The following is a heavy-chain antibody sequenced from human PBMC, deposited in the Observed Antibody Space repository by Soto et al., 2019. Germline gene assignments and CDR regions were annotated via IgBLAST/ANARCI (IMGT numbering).Heavy chain of an antibody. Sequence: ASVKVSCKASGYTFTSYGISWVRQAPGQGLEWMGIINPSGGSTSYAPKFQGRVTMTRDTSTSTVYMELSSLRSEDTAVYYCGRDSSREIYNWFDPWGQGTLVTVSS. D-gene: IGHD6-13*01. V-gene: IGHV1-46*01. CDR1: GYTFTSYG. CDR3: GRDSSREIYNWFDP. CDR2: INPSGGST. J-gene: IGHJ5*02.